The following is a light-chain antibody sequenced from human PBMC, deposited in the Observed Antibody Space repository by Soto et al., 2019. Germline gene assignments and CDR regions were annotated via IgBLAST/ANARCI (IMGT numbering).Light chain of an antibody. J-gene: IGKJ4*01. CDR3: QQYGSTRLT. CDR2: GAS. V-gene: IGKV3-20*01. Sequence: EIVLTQSPGTLSLSPGERATLSCRASESVFRDYLVWYQQKPGQAPRLLIYGASSRATGIPDRFSGSGSGTDFTLTISRLEPEDFAVYYCQQYGSTRLTFGGGTKVEIK. CDR1: ESVFRDY.